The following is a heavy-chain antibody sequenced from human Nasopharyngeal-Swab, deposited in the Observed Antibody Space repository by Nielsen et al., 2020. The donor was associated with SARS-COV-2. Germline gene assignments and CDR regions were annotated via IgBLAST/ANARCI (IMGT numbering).Heavy chain of an antibody. D-gene: IGHD6-19*01. CDR3: ARVSSDQWLEYYFDY. CDR1: GYPFTSYA. Sequence: ASVKVSCKASGYPFTSYALHWVRQAPGQRLEWMGWINAGEDSPRYSQNFQGRITITRDTSATTAYMELSSLTPEDTAVYYCARVSSDQWLEYYFDYWGQGTLVTVSS. V-gene: IGHV1-3*01. CDR2: INAGEDSP. J-gene: IGHJ4*02.